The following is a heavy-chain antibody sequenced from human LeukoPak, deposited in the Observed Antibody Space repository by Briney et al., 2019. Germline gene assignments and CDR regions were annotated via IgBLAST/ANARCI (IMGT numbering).Heavy chain of an antibody. Sequence: GGSLRLSCAPSGFIFSNYWMSWVRQAPGKGLEWVANIKQDGSEKYYVDSVKGRFTISRDNAKNSLYLQMNSLRVEDTAIYYCATVGAVTDGAFDVWGQGTMVTVSS. CDR1: GFIFSNYW. D-gene: IGHD4-17*01. CDR2: IKQDGSEK. CDR3: ATVGAVTDGAFDV. J-gene: IGHJ3*01. V-gene: IGHV3-7*01.